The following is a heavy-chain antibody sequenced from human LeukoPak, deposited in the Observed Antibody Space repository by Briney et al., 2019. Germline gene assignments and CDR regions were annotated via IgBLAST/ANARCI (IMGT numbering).Heavy chain of an antibody. D-gene: IGHD5-24*01. V-gene: IGHV1-58*02. Sequence: SVKVSCKASGFTFTNSAMQWVRQARGQRLEWLGWIVVASGNTKYAQKFQERVTITRDMSTSTAYMELSSLRPEDTAVYYCAAAPIEMQQRGFDYWGQGTLVTVSS. CDR2: IVVASGNT. J-gene: IGHJ4*02. CDR1: GFTFTNSA. CDR3: AAAPIEMQQRGFDY.